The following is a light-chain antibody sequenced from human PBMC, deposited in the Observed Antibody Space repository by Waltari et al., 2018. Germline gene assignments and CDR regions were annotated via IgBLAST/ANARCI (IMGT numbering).Light chain of an antibody. CDR3: MQATQFPRT. Sequence: DIVLTQTPISSPVTLGQPASISCRSRQSIVHTNGNTYLSLLQQRPGQPPKRLIYQISNRFSGVPDRFSGSGAGTDFTLKISRVEAEDVGVYYCMQATQFPRTFGQGTQLEIK. V-gene: IGKV2-24*01. J-gene: IGKJ1*01. CDR1: QSIVHTNGNTY. CDR2: QIS.